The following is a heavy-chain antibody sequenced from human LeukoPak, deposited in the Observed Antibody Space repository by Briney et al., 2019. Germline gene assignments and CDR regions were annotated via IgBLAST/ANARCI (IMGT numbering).Heavy chain of an antibody. D-gene: IGHD2-15*01. J-gene: IGHJ4*02. CDR2: ISSSSSYT. Sequence: RTGGSLRLSCAASGFTFSDYYMSWIRQAPGKGLEGVSYISSSSSYTNYADSVKGRFTISRDNAKNSLYLQMNSLRAEDTAVYYCAREGYCSGGSCLQGLEYWGQGTLVTVSS. CDR3: AREGYCSGGSCLQGLEY. V-gene: IGHV3-11*05. CDR1: GFTFSDYY.